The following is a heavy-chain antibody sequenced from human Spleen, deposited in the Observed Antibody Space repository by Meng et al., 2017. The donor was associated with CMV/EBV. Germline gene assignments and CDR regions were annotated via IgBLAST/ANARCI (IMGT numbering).Heavy chain of an antibody. CDR3: ARGCSSTSCYTAGMDV. CDR2: TVYGGNT. Sequence: GSLRLSCTVSGGSVSSGSYHWNWIRQPPGKGLEWIGQTVYGGNTNYSPSLKSRLTISVDTSKNQFSLNLNSVTAADTAVYYCARGCSSTSCYTAGMDVWGQGTTVTVSS. J-gene: IGHJ6*02. D-gene: IGHD2-2*02. CDR1: GGSVSSGSYH. V-gene: IGHV4-61*01.